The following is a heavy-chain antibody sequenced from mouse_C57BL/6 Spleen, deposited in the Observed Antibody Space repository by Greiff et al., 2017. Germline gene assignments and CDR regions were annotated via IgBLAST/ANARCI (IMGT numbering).Heavy chain of an antibody. CDR2: IDPSDSYT. CDR1: GYTFTSYW. J-gene: IGHJ2*01. D-gene: IGHD2-3*01. CDR3: ARDDGYYNY. V-gene: IGHV1-69*01. Sequence: QVQLQQPGAELVMPGASVKLSCKASGYTFTSYWMHWVKQRPGQGLEWIGEIDPSDSYTNNNQKFKGKSTLTVDKSSSTAYMQLSSLTSEDSAVYYCARDDGYYNYWGQGTTLTVSS.